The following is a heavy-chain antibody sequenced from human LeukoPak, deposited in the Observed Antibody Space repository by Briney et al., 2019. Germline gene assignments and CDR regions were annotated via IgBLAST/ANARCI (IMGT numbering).Heavy chain of an antibody. CDR2: VSSGSNYI. Sequence: PGGTLRLSCAASGCTFSSYGMHWVRQAPGKGLEWVSSVSSGSNYIYYADSVKGRFTISRDNAKNSLYLQMNSLRAEDTAVYYCARENWYLYDYWGQGTLVTVSS. D-gene: IGHD1-7*01. CDR1: GCTFSSYG. CDR3: ARENWYLYDY. V-gene: IGHV3-21*01. J-gene: IGHJ4*02.